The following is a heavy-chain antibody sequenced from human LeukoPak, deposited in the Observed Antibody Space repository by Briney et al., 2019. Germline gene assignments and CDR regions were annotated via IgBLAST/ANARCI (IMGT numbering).Heavy chain of an antibody. J-gene: IGHJ3*02. V-gene: IGHV3-23*01. CDR3: ARDPNGDYIGAFEM. D-gene: IGHD4-17*01. Sequence: GGSLRLSCIASGFSFRNYAIIWVRQAPGRGLDWVSAIRGGGSESHYADSVKVRFTISRDNSKNTLFLQMNNLRAEDTSIYYCARDPNGDYIGAFEMWGPGTMVTVSS. CDR2: IRGGGSES. CDR1: GFSFRNYA.